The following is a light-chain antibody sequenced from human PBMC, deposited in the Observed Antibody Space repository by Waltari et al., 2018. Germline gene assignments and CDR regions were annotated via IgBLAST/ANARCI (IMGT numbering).Light chain of an antibody. CDR1: RSNIGSNY. J-gene: IGLJ2*01. CDR3: AAWDDSLGGGR. Sequence: QSVLTQPPSASGTPGQRVPISCSGSRSNIGSNYVYWYQQLPATAPKLLTCRSKQGPAGGRDQCVGSRSGTPACVAVSGTRSEGEADDDGAAWDDSLGGGRVDGGTRVTDL. V-gene: IGLV1-47*02. CDR2: RSK.